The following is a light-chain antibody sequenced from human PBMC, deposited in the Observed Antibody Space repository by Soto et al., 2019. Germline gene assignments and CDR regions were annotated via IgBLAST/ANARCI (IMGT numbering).Light chain of an antibody. Sequence: DIQVTQSPSSVSASVGDRVTITCRTSQGLVNWLAWYQQKPGKAPKLLIYAASNSQNGVPSRFSGSGSGTDFTLTIRSLQPEDFATYYCQHTSSFPLTFGGGTKVEIK. V-gene: IGKV1-12*01. CDR1: QGLVNW. CDR2: AAS. J-gene: IGKJ4*01. CDR3: QHTSSFPLT.